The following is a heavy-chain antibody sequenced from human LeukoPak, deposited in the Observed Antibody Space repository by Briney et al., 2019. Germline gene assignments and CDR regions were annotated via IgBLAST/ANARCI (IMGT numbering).Heavy chain of an antibody. Sequence: PGGSLRLSCAASGFTFSSYEMNWVRQAPGKGLEWVSYISSSGSTIYYADSVKDRFTISRDNAKNSLYLQMNSLRAEDTAVYYCARADWDTAMIDYWGQGTLVTVSS. CDR3: ARADWDTAMIDY. D-gene: IGHD5-18*01. CDR2: ISSSGSTI. V-gene: IGHV3-48*03. CDR1: GFTFSSYE. J-gene: IGHJ4*02.